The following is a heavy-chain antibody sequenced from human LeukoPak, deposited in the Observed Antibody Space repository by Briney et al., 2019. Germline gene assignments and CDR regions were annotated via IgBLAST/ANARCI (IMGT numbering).Heavy chain of an antibody. CDR3: ARDRSYSSSWYYYYYYYMDV. J-gene: IGHJ6*03. V-gene: IGHV3-7*01. Sequence: GGSLRLSCAASGFTFSSYWMSWVRQAPGKGLEWVANIKQDGSEKYYVDSVKGRFTISRDNAKNSLYLQMNGLRAEDTAVYYCARDRSYSSSWYYYYYYYMDVWGKGTTVTISS. CDR1: GFTFSSYW. D-gene: IGHD6-13*01. CDR2: IKQDGSEK.